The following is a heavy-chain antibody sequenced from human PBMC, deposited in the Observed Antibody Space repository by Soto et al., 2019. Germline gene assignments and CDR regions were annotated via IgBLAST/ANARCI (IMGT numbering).Heavy chain of an antibody. V-gene: IGHV1-69*13. CDR2: IIPIFGTA. Sequence: SVKVSCKASGGTFSSYAISWVRQAPGQGLEWMGGIIPIFGTANYAQKFQGRVTITADESTSTAYMELSSLRSEDTAVYYCARDTGAYCTNGVCYRGNYFDYWGQGTLVTVSS. J-gene: IGHJ4*02. D-gene: IGHD2-8*01. CDR1: GGTFSSYA. CDR3: ARDTGAYCTNGVCYRGNYFDY.